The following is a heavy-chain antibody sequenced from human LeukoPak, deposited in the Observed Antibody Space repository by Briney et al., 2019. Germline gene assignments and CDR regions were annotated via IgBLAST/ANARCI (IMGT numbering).Heavy chain of an antibody. CDR2: IKEGGSAK. D-gene: IGHD6-19*01. CDR3: ARDIAVAGTGDWFDP. CDR1: GFTFSNYC. J-gene: IGHJ5*02. Sequence: GGSLRLSCAAAGFTFSNYCMAWVRQAPGKGLEWVANIKEGGSAKYYVDSVRGRFTISRDNAKNSLHLQMNSLRAEDTAVYYCARDIAVAGTGDWFDPWGQGTLVTVSP. V-gene: IGHV3-7*01.